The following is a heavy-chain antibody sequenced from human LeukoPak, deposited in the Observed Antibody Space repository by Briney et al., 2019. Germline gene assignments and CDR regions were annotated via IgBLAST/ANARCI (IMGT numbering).Heavy chain of an antibody. D-gene: IGHD6-13*01. CDR2: ISITSIYT. Sequence: GGSLRLSCAASGFTFSDYYMSWIRQAPGKGLEWVSDISITSIYTNYADSVKGRFTISRDNAKNSLYLQMNSLRAEDTAVYYCAREDGYSSSWYSDYWGQGTLVTVSS. CDR3: AREDGYSSSWYSDY. V-gene: IGHV3-11*05. CDR1: GFTFSDYY. J-gene: IGHJ4*02.